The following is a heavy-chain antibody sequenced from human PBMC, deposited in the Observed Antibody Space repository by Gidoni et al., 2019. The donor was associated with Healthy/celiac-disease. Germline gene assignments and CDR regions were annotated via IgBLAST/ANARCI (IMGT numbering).Heavy chain of an antibody. CDR1: GCSISSSSYY. Sequence: QLQLQESGPGLVKPSETLSLTCTVSGCSISSSSYYWGWIRQPPGKGLEWIGSIYYSGSTYYNPSLKSRVTISVDTSKNQFSLKLSSVTAADTAVYYCARQAPYSSLFDYWGQGTLVTVSS. CDR2: IYYSGST. V-gene: IGHV4-39*01. CDR3: ARQAPYSSLFDY. J-gene: IGHJ4*02. D-gene: IGHD6-19*01.